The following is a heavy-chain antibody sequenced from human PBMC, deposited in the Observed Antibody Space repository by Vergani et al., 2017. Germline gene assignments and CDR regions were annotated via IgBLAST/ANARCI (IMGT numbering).Heavy chain of an antibody. CDR1: GYTFTSYY. CDR2: INPSGGST. CDR3: ARVQXEYSSGWHEFGLDY. J-gene: IGHJ4*02. Sequence: QVQLVQSGAEVKKPGASVKVSCKASGYTFTSYYMHWVRQAPGQGLEWMGIINPSGGSTSYAQKFQGRVTMTRDTSTSTVYMELSSLRSEDTAVYYCARVQXEYSSGWHEFGLDYWGQGTLVTVSS. D-gene: IGHD6-19*01. V-gene: IGHV1-46*03.